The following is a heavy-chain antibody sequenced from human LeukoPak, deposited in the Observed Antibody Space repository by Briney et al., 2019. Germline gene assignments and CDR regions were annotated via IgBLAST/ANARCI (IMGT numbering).Heavy chain of an antibody. J-gene: IGHJ4*02. CDR1: GGTFSSYA. Sequence: GASVKVSCKASGGTFSSYAIIWVRQAPGQGLEWMGRIIPILGIANYAQKFQGRVTITADKSTSTAYMELSSLRSEDTAVYYCARSRDGYNPTYYFDYWGQGTLVTVSS. CDR3: ARSRDGYNPTYYFDY. CDR2: IIPILGIA. V-gene: IGHV1-69*04. D-gene: IGHD5-24*01.